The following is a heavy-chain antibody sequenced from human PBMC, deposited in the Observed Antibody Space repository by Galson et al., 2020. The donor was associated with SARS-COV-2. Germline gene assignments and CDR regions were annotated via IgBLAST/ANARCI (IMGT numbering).Heavy chain of an antibody. CDR1: GGSLSGYY. D-gene: IGHD7-27*01. CDR3: ARGRPNWGWLPLSY. J-gene: IGHJ4*02. V-gene: IGHV4-34*01. Sequence: SETMYLTCAVHGGSLSGYYWNWIRLPPGKGLEWTGEINRSGSTNYNPSLKSRVTVSVDTSKIQFSLKLSSVTAADTAVYYCARGRPNWGWLPLSYWGQGTLVTVSS. CDR2: INRSGST.